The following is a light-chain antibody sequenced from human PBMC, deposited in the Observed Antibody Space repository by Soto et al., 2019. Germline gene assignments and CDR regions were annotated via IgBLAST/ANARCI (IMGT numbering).Light chain of an antibody. CDR3: QSNDISLSVSRV. J-gene: IGLJ1*01. CDR2: GNS. Sequence: QSVLTQPPSVSGAPGQRVTISCTGSSSNIGAGYDVHWYQQLPGTAPKLLIYGNSNRPSGVPDRFSGSKSGTSASLAITGLQAEDVADYYCQSNDISLSVSRVFGTGTKVTVL. V-gene: IGLV1-40*01. CDR1: SSNIGAGYD.